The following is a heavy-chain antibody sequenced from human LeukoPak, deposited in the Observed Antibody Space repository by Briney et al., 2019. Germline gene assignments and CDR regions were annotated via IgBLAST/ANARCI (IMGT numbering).Heavy chain of an antibody. Sequence: PSETLSLTCTVSGGSISSSSYYWGWIRQPPGKGLEWIGSIYYSGSTYYNPSLKSRVTISVDTSKNQFSLKLSSVTAADTAVYYCARVVSANWGYYVDYWGQGTLVTVSS. CDR2: IYYSGST. V-gene: IGHV4-39*07. J-gene: IGHJ4*02. CDR3: ARVVSANWGYYVDY. CDR1: GGSISSSSYY. D-gene: IGHD7-27*01.